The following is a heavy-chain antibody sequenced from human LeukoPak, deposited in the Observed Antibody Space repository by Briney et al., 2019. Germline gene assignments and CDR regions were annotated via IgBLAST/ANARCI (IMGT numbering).Heavy chain of an antibody. CDR3: AKSSFSDFDY. CDR1: GFRFSDYA. Sequence: PGGSLRLSCAASGFRFSDYAMHWVRQAPGKGLEWLSSISHDSDSVFYADSVRDRFIISRDNAQKTLFLQMSNLSGEDTAVYYCAKSSFSDFDYWGQGTLVTVSS. D-gene: IGHD2/OR15-2a*01. CDR2: ISHDSDSV. J-gene: IGHJ4*02. V-gene: IGHV3-21*01.